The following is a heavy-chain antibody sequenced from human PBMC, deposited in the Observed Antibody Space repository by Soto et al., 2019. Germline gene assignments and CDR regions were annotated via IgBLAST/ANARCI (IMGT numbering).Heavy chain of an antibody. Sequence: PSETLCLTCTVSGGSITGDDWSWIRQPPGKGLEWIGYIYYSGDTNYNPSLKSRVTISVDTSKNQFSLKLTSVTAADTAMYYCARRGFYMLTFGVGDANAFDIWGQGTMVTVSS. V-gene: IGHV4-59*13. J-gene: IGHJ3*02. CDR2: IYYSGDT. CDR3: ARRGFYMLTFGVGDANAFDI. D-gene: IGHD3-16*01. CDR1: GGSITGDD.